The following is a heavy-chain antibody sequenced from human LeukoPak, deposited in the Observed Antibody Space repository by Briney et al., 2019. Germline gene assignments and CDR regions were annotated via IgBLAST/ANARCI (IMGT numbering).Heavy chain of an antibody. J-gene: IGHJ4*02. CDR1: GFTFSIYA. V-gene: IGHV3-23*01. CDR2: IIASSATK. D-gene: IGHD5-24*01. Sequence: GGSLRLSCAASGFTFSIYAMSWVRQAPGKGLEWVSGIIASSATKYYADSVKGRFAISRDNSQNTVYLEMNSLRAEDTAVYYCARDDNWLQFGCWGQGTLVTVSS. CDR3: ARDDNWLQFGC.